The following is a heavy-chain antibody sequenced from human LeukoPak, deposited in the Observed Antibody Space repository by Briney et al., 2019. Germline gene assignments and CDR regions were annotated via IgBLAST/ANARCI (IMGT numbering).Heavy chain of an antibody. Sequence: PGGSLRLSCAASGFTFSDYYMSWIRLAPGKGLEWVSYISSSGSTIYYADSVKGRFTISRDNSKNTLYLQMNSLRAEDTAVYYCAKDRYSSGWYASDYWGQGTLVTVSS. V-gene: IGHV3-11*04. CDR3: AKDRYSSGWYASDY. J-gene: IGHJ4*02. CDR2: ISSSGSTI. CDR1: GFTFSDYY. D-gene: IGHD6-19*01.